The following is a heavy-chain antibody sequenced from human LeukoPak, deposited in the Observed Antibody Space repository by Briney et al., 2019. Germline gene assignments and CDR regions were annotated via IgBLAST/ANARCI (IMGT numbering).Heavy chain of an antibody. CDR1: GYTFTGYY. Sequence: ASVKVSCKASGYTFTGYYMHWVRQAPGQGLEWMGWINPNSGGTNYAQKFQGRVTMTRDTSISTAYMELSRLRSDDTAVYYCATPLGSGWYGGFDNWGQGTLVTVSS. CDR2: INPNSGGT. J-gene: IGHJ4*02. CDR3: ATPLGSGWYGGFDN. D-gene: IGHD6-19*01. V-gene: IGHV1-2*02.